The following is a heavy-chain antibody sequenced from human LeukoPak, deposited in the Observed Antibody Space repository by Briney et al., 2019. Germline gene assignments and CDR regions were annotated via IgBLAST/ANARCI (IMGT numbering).Heavy chain of an antibody. CDR2: ISSSSSYI. J-gene: IGHJ4*02. CDR1: GLSFRSRA. Sequence: GGSLRLSCTVSGLSFRSRAFHWVRQAPGKGLEWVSSISSSSSYIYYADSVKGRFTISRDNAKNSLYLQMNSLRAEDTAVYYCARSWPGGIYFDYWGQGTLVTVSS. V-gene: IGHV3-21*01. D-gene: IGHD3-10*01. CDR3: ARSWPGGIYFDY.